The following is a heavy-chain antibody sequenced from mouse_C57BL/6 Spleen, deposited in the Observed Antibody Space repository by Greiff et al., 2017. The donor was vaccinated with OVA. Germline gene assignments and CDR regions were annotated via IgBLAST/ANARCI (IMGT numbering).Heavy chain of an antibody. J-gene: IGHJ3*01. Sequence: QVQLQQPGAELVKPGASVKLSCKASGYTFTSYWMQWVKQRPGQGLEWNGEIDSSDSYTNYNQKFKGKATLTVDTSSSTAYMQLSSLSSEDSAVYYCARGPFAYWGQGTLVTVSA. CDR3: ARGPFAY. CDR1: GYTFTSYW. V-gene: IGHV1-50*01. CDR2: IDSSDSYT.